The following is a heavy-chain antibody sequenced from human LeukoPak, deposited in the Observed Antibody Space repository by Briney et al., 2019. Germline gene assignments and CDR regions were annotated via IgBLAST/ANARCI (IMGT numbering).Heavy chain of an antibody. CDR2: ITGRGGNT. V-gene: IGHV3-23*01. CDR1: GFTFSSFP. Sequence: GGSLRLSCAASGFTFSSFPMSWVRQAPGKGLQWVSGITGRGGNTYYADSVEGRFTISRDNSKNTLSLQMDSLRAEDTAIYYCARDRAAFDSWGQGTLVTLSS. D-gene: IGHD6-25*01. J-gene: IGHJ4*02. CDR3: ARDRAAFDS.